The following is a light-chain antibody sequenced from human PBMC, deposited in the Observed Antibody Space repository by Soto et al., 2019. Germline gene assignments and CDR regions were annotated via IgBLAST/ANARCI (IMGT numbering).Light chain of an antibody. J-gene: IGKJ3*01. Sequence: EVAMTQSPATLSVSPGERAILSCRTSQGVSSNLAWYQQKPGLPPRLLIYGVSTRATGIPARFSGSGSGTEFTLTISSLQSEDFAVYYCQQYDNRPPFTFGPGTKVDIK. CDR3: QQYDNRPPFT. V-gene: IGKV3-15*01. CDR1: QGVSSN. CDR2: GVS.